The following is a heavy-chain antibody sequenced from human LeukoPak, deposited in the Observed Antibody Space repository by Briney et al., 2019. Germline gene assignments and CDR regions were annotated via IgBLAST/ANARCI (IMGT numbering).Heavy chain of an antibody. Sequence: GGSLRLSCAASGFTFSSYAMHWVRQALGKGLEWVAVISYDGSNKYYADSVKGRFTISRDNSKNTLYLQINSLRAEDTAVYYCARDETGLGGMDVWGQGTTVTVSS. CDR3: ARDETGLGGMDV. J-gene: IGHJ6*02. CDR1: GFTFSSYA. V-gene: IGHV3-30-3*01. CDR2: ISYDGSNK.